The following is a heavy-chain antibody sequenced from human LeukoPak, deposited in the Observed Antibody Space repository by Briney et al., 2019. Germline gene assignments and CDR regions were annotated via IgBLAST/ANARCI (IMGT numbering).Heavy chain of an antibody. CDR2: INSDGSST. D-gene: IGHD4-17*01. CDR3: ARARKYGDYDLDY. Sequence: PGGSLRLSCAPSGFTFSSDWMHWVRQAPGKGLVWVSRINSDGSSTRYADSVKGRFTISRGNAKNTLYLQMNSLRAEDTAVYYCARARKYGDYDLDYWGQGTLVTVSS. CDR1: GFTFSSDW. J-gene: IGHJ4*02. V-gene: IGHV3-74*01.